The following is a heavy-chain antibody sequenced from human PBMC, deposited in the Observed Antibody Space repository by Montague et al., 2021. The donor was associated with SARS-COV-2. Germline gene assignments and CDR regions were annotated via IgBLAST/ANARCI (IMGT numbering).Heavy chain of an antibody. CDR2: IYYSRST. CDR1: GGSISSYY. V-gene: IGHV4-59*08. J-gene: IGHJ3*02. D-gene: IGHD2-15*01. CDR3: ARRRERWSDAFDI. Sequence: SXTLSLTCTVSGGSISSYYWSWIRQPPGKGLEWIGYIYYSRSTNYNPSLKSRVTISVDTSKNQFSLNVRSVTAADTAVYYCARRRERWSDAFDIWGQGTMVTVSS.